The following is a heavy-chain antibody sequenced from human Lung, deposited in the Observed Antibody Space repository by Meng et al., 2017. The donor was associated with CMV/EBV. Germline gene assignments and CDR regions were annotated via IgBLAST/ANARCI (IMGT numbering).Heavy chain of an antibody. D-gene: IGHD3-3*01. Sequence: SCAASGFTFRSYEMNWVRQAPGMGLEWVSYISSSGDIIYYADSVKGRFSIPRDNAKNSLYLQMGSLRADDTAVYYYSRDKSGPFTIPNYYYGMDVWXQGTTVTVSS. CDR1: GFTFRSYE. CDR3: SRDKSGPFTIPNYYYGMDV. CDR2: ISSSGDII. V-gene: IGHV3-48*03. J-gene: IGHJ6*02.